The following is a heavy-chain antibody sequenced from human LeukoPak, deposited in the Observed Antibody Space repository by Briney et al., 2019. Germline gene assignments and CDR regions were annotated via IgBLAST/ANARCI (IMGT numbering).Heavy chain of an antibody. J-gene: IGHJ4*02. D-gene: IGHD2-2*01. CDR3: VKGSCSSAGSAACRLDD. V-gene: IGHV3-64D*06. CDR2: IDSNGGST. Sequence: GGSLRPSCSASGFTFSHYAMHWVRQAPGKGLESVSGIDSNGGSTYYADSVRGRFTISRDNSKNTLFLQMSSLRAEDTALYYCVKGSCSSAGSAACRLDDWGQGTLVIVSS. CDR1: GFTFSHYA.